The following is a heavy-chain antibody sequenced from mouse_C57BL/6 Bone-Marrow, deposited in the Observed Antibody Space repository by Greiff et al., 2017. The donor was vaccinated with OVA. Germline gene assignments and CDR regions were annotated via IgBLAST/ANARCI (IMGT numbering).Heavy chain of an antibody. Sequence: QVQLQQSGPELVKPGASVKISCKASGYAFSSSWMNWVKQRPGKGLEWIGRIYPGDGDTNYNGKFKRKATLTADKSSSTAYMQLSSLTSEDSAVYFCARWGLLLYFDVWGTGTTVTVSS. V-gene: IGHV1-82*01. CDR2: IYPGDGDT. D-gene: IGHD2-3*01. CDR1: GYAFSSSW. J-gene: IGHJ1*03. CDR3: ARWGLLLYFDV.